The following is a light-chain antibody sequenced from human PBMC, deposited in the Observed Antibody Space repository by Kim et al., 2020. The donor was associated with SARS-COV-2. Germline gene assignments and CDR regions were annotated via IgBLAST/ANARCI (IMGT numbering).Light chain of an antibody. Sequence: ATLAASVGDRGTLTRRASQSVSRWLAWYQQKPGKAPKLLIYDGSNLQSGVPSRFSGSGSGTEFTLTISSLQPDDFAIYYCQHRQTFGQGTKVDIK. CDR2: DGS. J-gene: IGKJ1*01. V-gene: IGKV1-5*01. CDR1: QSVSRW. CDR3: QHRQT.